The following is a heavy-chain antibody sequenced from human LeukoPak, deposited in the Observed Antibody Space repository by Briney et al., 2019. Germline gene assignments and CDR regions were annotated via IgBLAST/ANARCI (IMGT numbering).Heavy chain of an antibody. V-gene: IGHV1-69*04. Sequence: ASVKVSCKASGGTFSSYAISWVRQAPGQGLEWMGRIIPILGIANYAQKFQGRVTITADKSTSTAYMELSSLRSEDTAVYYCAREEFPSGYDSPYYYYGMDVWGQGTTVTVSS. CDR3: AREEFPSGYDSPYYYYGMDV. CDR2: IIPILGIA. CDR1: GGTFSSYA. D-gene: IGHD5-12*01. J-gene: IGHJ6*02.